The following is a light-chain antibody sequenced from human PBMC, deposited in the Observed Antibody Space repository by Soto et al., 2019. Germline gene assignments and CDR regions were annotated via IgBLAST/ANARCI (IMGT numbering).Light chain of an antibody. Sequence: ESVLTQSPGTLSMSPGERATLSCRASQSVSSSYSAWYQQKPGQAPRLLIYGASSRATGIPDRFSGSGSGTDFTLTISRLEPEDFAVYYCQQYGSSPFTFRPGTKVDI. CDR2: GAS. V-gene: IGKV3-20*01. CDR1: QSVSSSY. CDR3: QQYGSSPFT. J-gene: IGKJ3*01.